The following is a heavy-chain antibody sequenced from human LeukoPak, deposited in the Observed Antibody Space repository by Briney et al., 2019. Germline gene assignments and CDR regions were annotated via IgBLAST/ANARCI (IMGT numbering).Heavy chain of an antibody. CDR1: GFTFTGYA. CDR3: AKRGTPFDY. CDR2: ISGSGGDT. V-gene: IGHV3-23*01. J-gene: IGHJ4*02. Sequence: GGSLRLSCTASGFTFTGYAMNWVRQAPGKGLEWVSTISGSGGDTYYADSVKGRFTISRDNSKNTLYLQMNSLRAEDTAIYYCAKRGTPFDYWGQGTLVTVSS.